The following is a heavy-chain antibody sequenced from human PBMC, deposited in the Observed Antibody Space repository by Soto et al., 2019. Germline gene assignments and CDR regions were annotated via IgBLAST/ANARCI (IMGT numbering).Heavy chain of an antibody. D-gene: IGHD4-17*01. CDR3: ARGDEMTAVTIFEY. J-gene: IGHJ4*02. V-gene: IGHV1-69*13. CDR1: GGAFGRYS. Sequence: SVKVSWKTSGGAFGRYSVSWVRQAPGQGLEWIGGVIPVFNTSNYSLKFQGRVAIFADVSTSTVFMELRSLRSEDTALYYCARGDEMTAVTIFEYWGQGTLVTVS. CDR2: VIPVFNTS.